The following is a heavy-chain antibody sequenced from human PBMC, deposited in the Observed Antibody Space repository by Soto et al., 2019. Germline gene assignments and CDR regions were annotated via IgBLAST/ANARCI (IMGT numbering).Heavy chain of an antibody. CDR3: AKGGYNYGFLFDC. J-gene: IGHJ4*02. D-gene: IGHD5-18*01. CDR1: GYTLTNYA. Sequence: ASVKVSCKASGYTLTNYAISWVRQAPGQGPEWMGWINTYNGNSNYAQKFQGRVTMTTDTSKNTLYLQMNSLRAEDTAVYYCAKGGYNYGFLFDCWGQGTLVTVSS. CDR2: INTYNGNS. V-gene: IGHV1-18*01.